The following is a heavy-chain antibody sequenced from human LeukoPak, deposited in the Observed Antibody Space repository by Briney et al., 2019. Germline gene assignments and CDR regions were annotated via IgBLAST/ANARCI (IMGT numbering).Heavy chain of an antibody. CDR1: GFTFSSHE. CDR3: ATGGYIVDY. D-gene: IGHD6-13*01. Sequence: GGSLGLSCAASGFTFSSHEMTWVRQAPGKGLEWVSYISSSGSTIYYADSVRGRFTVSRDNAKNSLYLQMNSLRADDTAVYYCATGGYIVDYWGQGTLVTVSS. CDR2: ISSSGSTI. J-gene: IGHJ4*02. V-gene: IGHV3-48*03.